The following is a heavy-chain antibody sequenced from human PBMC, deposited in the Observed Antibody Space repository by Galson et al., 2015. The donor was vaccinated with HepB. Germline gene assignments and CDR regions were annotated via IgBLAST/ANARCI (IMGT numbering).Heavy chain of an antibody. CDR2: IGVGSSNI. CDR3: ARDIYARGGGMDV. Sequence: SLRLSCAAFGFTFNTHNMNWVRQAPGKGLEWVSFIGVGSSNIFYADSVKGRFTISRDNAKNSLYLQMNSLRVEDTAMYYCARDIYARGGGMDVWGQGTTVTVSS. D-gene: IGHD5/OR15-5a*01. V-gene: IGHV3-48*01. J-gene: IGHJ6*02. CDR1: GFTFNTHN.